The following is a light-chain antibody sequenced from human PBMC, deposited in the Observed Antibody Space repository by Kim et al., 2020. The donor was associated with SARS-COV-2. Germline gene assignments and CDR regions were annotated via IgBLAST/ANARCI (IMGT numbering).Light chain of an antibody. Sequence: SASVVDRVTITCRASQDIVSVLAWYQQKPGKAPKLLIYSASTLQSGVPSRFSGSGSGTDFSLTISSLQPEDLAPYYCQQLRRPLTFGGGTKVDIK. J-gene: IGKJ4*01. CDR1: QDIVSV. CDR2: SAS. CDR3: QQLRRPLT. V-gene: IGKV1-9*01.